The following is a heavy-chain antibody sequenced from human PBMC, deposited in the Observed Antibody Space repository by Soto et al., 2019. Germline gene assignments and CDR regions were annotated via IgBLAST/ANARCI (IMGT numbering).Heavy chain of an antibody. CDR1: GFTFSSYA. Sequence: GGSLRLSCAASGFTFSSYAMHWVRQAPGKGLEWVAVISYDGSNKYYADSVKGRFTISRDNSKNTLYLQMNSLRAEDTAVYYCARDRVEGATYYYYYGMDVWGQGTTVTVSS. CDR2: ISYDGSNK. J-gene: IGHJ6*02. D-gene: IGHD1-26*01. CDR3: ARDRVEGATYYYYYGMDV. V-gene: IGHV3-30-3*01.